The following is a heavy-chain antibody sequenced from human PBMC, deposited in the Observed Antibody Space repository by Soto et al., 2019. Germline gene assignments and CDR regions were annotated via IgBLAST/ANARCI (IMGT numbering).Heavy chain of an antibody. CDR1: GFIFCNYW. J-gene: IGHJ4*02. CDR3: GTVFEY. Sequence: GGSLRLSCAASGFIFCNYWMHWVRQVPGKGLVWVSRVDGDGTGTSYADSVEGRFTISRDNAKNTVYLQMNSLRAEDTAVYYCGTVFEYWGQGAQVTVSX. CDR2: VDGDGTGT. V-gene: IGHV3-74*01.